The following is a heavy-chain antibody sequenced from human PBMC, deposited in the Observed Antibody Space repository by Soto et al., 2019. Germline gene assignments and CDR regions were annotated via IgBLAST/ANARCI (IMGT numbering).Heavy chain of an antibody. D-gene: IGHD3-9*01. CDR2: IIPILGIA. CDR3: ARDNFDGYNPYYFDY. Sequence: QVQLVQSGAEVKKPGSSVKVSCKASGGTFSSYTISWVRQAPGQGLEWMGRIIPILGIANYAQKFQGRVTIXXDXSXXTAYMELSSLRSEDTAVYYCARDNFDGYNPYYFDYWGQGTLVTVSS. CDR1: GGTFSSYT. V-gene: IGHV1-69*08. J-gene: IGHJ4*02.